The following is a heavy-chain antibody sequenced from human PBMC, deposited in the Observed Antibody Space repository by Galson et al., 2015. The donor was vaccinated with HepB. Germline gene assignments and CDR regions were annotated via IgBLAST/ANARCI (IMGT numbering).Heavy chain of an antibody. J-gene: IGHJ6*02. Sequence: SLRLSCAASGFTFGDYAMHWVRQAPGKGLEWVSSINWDSGYLGSADSVRGRFTISRDNAKNSLYLQMNSLRAEDTALYFCAKGLSHSYYHGMDVWGRGTTVTVSS. CDR3: AKGLSHSYYHGMDV. CDR2: INWDSGYL. CDR1: GFTFGDYA. V-gene: IGHV3-9*01.